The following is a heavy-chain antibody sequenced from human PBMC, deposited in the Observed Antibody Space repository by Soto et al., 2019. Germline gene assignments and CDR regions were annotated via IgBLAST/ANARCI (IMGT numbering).Heavy chain of an antibody. CDR1: GYTFTSYG. V-gene: IGHV1-18*01. CDR2: ISAYNGNT. Sequence: ASVNVSCKASGYTFTSYGISWVRQAPGQGLEWMGWISAYNGNTNYAQKLQGRVTMTTDTSTSTAYMELRSLRSDDTAVYYCARGYAAAGRRVSSFFDYWGQGTLVTVSS. J-gene: IGHJ4*02. CDR3: ARGYAAAGRRVSSFFDY. D-gene: IGHD6-13*01.